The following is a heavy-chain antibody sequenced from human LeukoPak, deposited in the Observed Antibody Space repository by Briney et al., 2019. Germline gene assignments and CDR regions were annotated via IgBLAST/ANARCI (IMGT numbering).Heavy chain of an antibody. CDR1: GFTFSSYA. V-gene: IGHV3-23*01. D-gene: IGHD6-13*01. CDR3: AKDWRVAAAGIADYFQH. Sequence: PGGSLRLSCAASGFTFSSYAMSWVRQAPGKGLEWVSAISGSGGSTYYADSVKGRFTISRDNSKNTLYLQMNSLRAEDTAVYYCAKDWRVAAAGIADYFQHWGQGTLVTVSS. CDR2: ISGSGGST. J-gene: IGHJ1*01.